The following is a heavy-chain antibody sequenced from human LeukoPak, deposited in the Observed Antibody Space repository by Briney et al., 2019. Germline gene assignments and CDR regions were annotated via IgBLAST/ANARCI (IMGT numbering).Heavy chain of an antibody. CDR2: ISSSGSDI. CDR3: ARDYGGSSPFDY. D-gene: IGHD4-23*01. Sequence: PGRSLRLSCTASGFTFTTYSMNWVRQAPGKGLEWVSYISSSGSDIYYADSVKGRFTISRDNAKNSLYLHMNSLRAEDTAVYYCARDYGGSSPFDYWGQGTLVTVSS. V-gene: IGHV3-21*05. J-gene: IGHJ4*02. CDR1: GFTFTTYS.